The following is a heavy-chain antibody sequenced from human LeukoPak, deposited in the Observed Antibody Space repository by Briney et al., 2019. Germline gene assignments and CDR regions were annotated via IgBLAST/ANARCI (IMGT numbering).Heavy chain of an antibody. CDR2: IYYSGST. V-gene: IGHV4-59*01. CDR3: ARVVIIQDYYYYMDV. J-gene: IGHJ6*03. CDR1: GGSISSYY. D-gene: IGHD3-3*01. Sequence: SGTLSLTCTVSGGSISSYYWSWIRQPPGKGLEWIGYIYYSGSTNYNPSLKSRVTISVDTSKNQFSLKLSSVTAADTAVYYCARVVIIQDYYYYMDVWGKGTTVTVSS.